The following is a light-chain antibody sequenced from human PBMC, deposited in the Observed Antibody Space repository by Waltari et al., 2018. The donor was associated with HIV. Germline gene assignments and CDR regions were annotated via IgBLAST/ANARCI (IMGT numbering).Light chain of an antibody. CDR2: EVK. J-gene: IGLJ1*01. Sequence: QSALTQPPSVSASPGQSVTISCTGTSSDIVAYNRVSWYLQPPGTAPKVIIYEVKKRPSGVPDRFSGSKSGSTASLTISGLQAEDEADYFCSSYKNNNTLVFGTGTKVTVL. V-gene: IGLV2-18*02. CDR1: SSDIVAYNR. CDR3: SSYKNNNTLV.